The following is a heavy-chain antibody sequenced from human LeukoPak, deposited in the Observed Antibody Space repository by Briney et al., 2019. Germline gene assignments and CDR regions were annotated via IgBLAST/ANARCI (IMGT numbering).Heavy chain of an antibody. CDR1: GGSISSYY. J-gene: IGHJ5*02. D-gene: IGHD1-1*01. CDR3: ARDGPRYNSNWFDP. Sequence: SETLSLTCTVSGGSISSYYWSWIRQPAGKGLEWIGRIYTSGSTNYNPSLKSRVTMSVDTSKNQFSLKLSSVTAADTAVYYCARDGPRYNSNWFDPWGQGTLVTVSS. V-gene: IGHV4-4*07. CDR2: IYTSGST.